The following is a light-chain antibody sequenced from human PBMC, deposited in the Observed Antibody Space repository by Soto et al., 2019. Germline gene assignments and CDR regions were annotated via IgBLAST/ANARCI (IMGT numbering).Light chain of an antibody. CDR3: QQHGQWPIT. CDR1: QSVHSY. CDR2: GIS. Sequence: EIVLTQPSATPSLSPGEIATLSCSASQSVHSYLAWYQQKPGQAPRLLIYGISKRATDIPDRFSGSGSGTEFTLTISSLQPEEFATYYCQQHGQWPITFGQGTRLEIK. J-gene: IGKJ5*01. V-gene: IGKV3-11*01.